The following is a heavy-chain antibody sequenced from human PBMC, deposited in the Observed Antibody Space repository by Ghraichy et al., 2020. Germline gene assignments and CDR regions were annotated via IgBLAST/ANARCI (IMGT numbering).Heavy chain of an antibody. CDR3: ARDLAVAVIDY. Sequence: GGSLRLSCAASGFTFSSYSMNWVHQAPGKGLEWVSSISSSSSYIYYADSVKGRFTISRDNAKNSLYLQMNSLRAEDTAVYYCARDLAVAVIDYWGQGTLVTVSS. D-gene: IGHD6-19*01. CDR2: ISSSSSYI. CDR1: GFTFSSYS. J-gene: IGHJ4*02. V-gene: IGHV3-21*01.